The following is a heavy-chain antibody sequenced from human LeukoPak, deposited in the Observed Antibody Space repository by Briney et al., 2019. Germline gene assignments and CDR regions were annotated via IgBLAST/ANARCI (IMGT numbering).Heavy chain of an antibody. J-gene: IGHJ4*02. CDR3: ARMGVPAATRFDY. CDR1: GGSVNSTSNY. CDR2: IYYSGST. V-gene: IGHV4-39*07. Sequence: SETLSLTCTVSGGSVNSTSNYWGWIRQPPGKGLEWIGSIYYSGSTSYNPSLKSRVTISVGTSKNQFSLKLSSVTAADTAVYYCARMGVPAATRFDYWGQGTLVTVSS. D-gene: IGHD2-2*01.